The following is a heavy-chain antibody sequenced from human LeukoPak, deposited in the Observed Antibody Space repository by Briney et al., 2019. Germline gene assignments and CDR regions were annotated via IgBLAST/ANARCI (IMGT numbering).Heavy chain of an antibody. J-gene: IGHJ4*02. Sequence: PGGSLRLSCTVSGFTVSSNSMSWVRQAPGKGLEWVSFIYSAGSIYYSDSVKGRFTISIDNSKNTLYLQMNSLRAEDTAVYYCARVDGAWVHYFDYWGQGTLVTVSS. CDR3: ARVDGAWVHYFDY. CDR1: GFTVSSNS. V-gene: IGHV3-53*01. CDR2: IYSAGSI. D-gene: IGHD4-17*01.